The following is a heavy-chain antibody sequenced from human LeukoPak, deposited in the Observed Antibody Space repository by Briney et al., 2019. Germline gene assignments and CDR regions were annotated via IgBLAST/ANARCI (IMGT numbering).Heavy chain of an antibody. CDR2: IYYSGST. CDR3: ARRVVVAATSWFDP. D-gene: IGHD2-15*01. V-gene: IGHV4-39*07. CDR1: GGSISSSRYY. Sequence: SETLSLTCTVSGGSISSSRYYWGWIRQPPGKGLEWIGSIYYSGSTYYNPSLKGRVTISVDTSKNQFSLKLSSVTAADTAVYYCARRVVVAATSWFDPWGQGTLVTVSS. J-gene: IGHJ5*02.